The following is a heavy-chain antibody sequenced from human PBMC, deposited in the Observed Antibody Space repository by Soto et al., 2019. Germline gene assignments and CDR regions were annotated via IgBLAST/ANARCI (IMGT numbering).Heavy chain of an antibody. V-gene: IGHV3-23*01. D-gene: IGHD2-21*02. CDR2: ITSAGGT. J-gene: IGHJ4*02. CDR1: GFAFSTYA. CDR3: AKRSTSDWYRFDY. Sequence: EVQLLESGGDLVQPGGSLRLSCVASGFAFSTYAMSWVRQAPGKGLHWVSTITSAGGTYYGDSVKGRFTISRDNSKDTLYLQMTSLRAEDTAVYYCAKRSTSDWYRFDYWGPGTLVAVSS.